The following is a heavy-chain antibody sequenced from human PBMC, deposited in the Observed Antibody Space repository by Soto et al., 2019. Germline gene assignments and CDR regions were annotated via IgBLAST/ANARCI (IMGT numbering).Heavy chain of an antibody. CDR2: RYHRGST. D-gene: IGHD2-2*01. CDR1: GGSISSGGYS. V-gene: IGHV4-30-2*01. Sequence: QLQLQESGSGLVKPSQTLSLTCAVSGGSISSGGYSWSWNRQPPGKGLEWIGYRYHRGSTYYNPSPXSXPTISVERSKNQFSLKMSSVTAADPAVYYCARVPDRWGQGTLVTVSS. J-gene: IGHJ5*02. CDR3: ARVPDR.